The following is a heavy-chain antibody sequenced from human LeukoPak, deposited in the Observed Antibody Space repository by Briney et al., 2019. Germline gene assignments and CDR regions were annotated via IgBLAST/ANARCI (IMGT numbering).Heavy chain of an antibody. J-gene: IGHJ5*02. CDR1: GGSFSGYY. Sequence: SETLSLTCAVYGGSFSGYYWSWIRQPPGKGLEWIGEINHSGSTNYNPSLQSRVTISVDTSKNQFSLKLSSVTAADTAVYYCARGGGFILTGSPYNWFDPWGQGTLVTVSS. CDR3: ARGGGFILTGSPYNWFDP. D-gene: IGHD3-9*01. CDR2: INHSGST. V-gene: IGHV4-34*01.